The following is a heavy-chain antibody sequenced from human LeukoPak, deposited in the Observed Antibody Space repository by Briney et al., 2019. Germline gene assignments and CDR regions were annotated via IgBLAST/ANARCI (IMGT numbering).Heavy chain of an antibody. Sequence: GGSLRLSCAASGFSFSSYAMAWVRQAPGKGLEWVSAISKSADRTEYADSVKGRFTISRDNSKNTLYLQMNSLRAEDTAVHYCARGGVGMYYFDFWGQGTLVTVSS. CDR3: ARGGVGMYYFDF. CDR2: ISKSADRT. J-gene: IGHJ4*02. D-gene: IGHD2-21*01. V-gene: IGHV3-23*01. CDR1: GFSFSSYA.